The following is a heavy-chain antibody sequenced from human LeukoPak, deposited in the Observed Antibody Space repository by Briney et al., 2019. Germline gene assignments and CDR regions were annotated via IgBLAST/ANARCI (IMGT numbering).Heavy chain of an antibody. CDR2: ISYDGSNK. CDR3: ARGPPIGGDYWDH. V-gene: IGHV3-30*03. Sequence: PGRSLRLSCAAPGFTFSHYGVHWVRQAPGKGLEWVAVISYDGSNKYYADSVKGRFTISRDNAKNSLFLQMNSLRAEDTAVYYCARGPPIGGDYWDHWGQGTLVTVSS. D-gene: IGHD3-3*01. CDR1: GFTFSHYG. J-gene: IGHJ4*02.